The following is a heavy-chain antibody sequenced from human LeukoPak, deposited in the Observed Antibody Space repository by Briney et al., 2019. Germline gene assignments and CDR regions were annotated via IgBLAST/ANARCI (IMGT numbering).Heavy chain of an antibody. D-gene: IGHD2-2*01. CDR2: INTNTGNP. Sequence: DSVKVSCKASGYTFTSYAMNWVRQAPGQGLEWMGWINTNTGNPTYAQGFTGRFVFSLDTSVSTAYLQISSLKAEDTAVYFCARAVEEVVPAAYVDYWGQGTLVTVSS. CDR3: ARAVEEVVPAAYVDY. J-gene: IGHJ4*02. CDR1: GYTFTSYA. V-gene: IGHV7-4-1*02.